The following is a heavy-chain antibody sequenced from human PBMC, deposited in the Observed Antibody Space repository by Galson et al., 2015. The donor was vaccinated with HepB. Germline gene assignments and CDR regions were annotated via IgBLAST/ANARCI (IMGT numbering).Heavy chain of an antibody. CDR1: GFTFSNAW. J-gene: IGHJ3*02. CDR3: TTSGPGTPLLHAFDI. D-gene: IGHD1-1*01. V-gene: IGHV3-15*07. CDR2: IKSKTDGGTT. Sequence: SLRLSCAASGFTFSNAWMNWVRQAPGKGLEWVGRIKSKTDGGTTDYAAPVKGRFTISRDDSKNTLYLQMNSLKTEDTAVYYCTTSGPGTPLLHAFDIWGQGTMVTVSS.